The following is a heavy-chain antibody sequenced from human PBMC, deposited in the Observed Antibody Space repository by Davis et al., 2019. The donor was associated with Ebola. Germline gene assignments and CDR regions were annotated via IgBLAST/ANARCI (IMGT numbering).Heavy chain of an antibody. V-gene: IGHV4-59*08. D-gene: IGHD1-14*01. CDR1: GGSMSSYY. J-gene: IGHJ4*02. CDR3: ARREHNRNYFDY. CDR2: IYYSGNT. Sequence: MPGGSLRLSCTVSGGSMSSYYWSWIRQPPGKGLEWIGFIYYSGNTNYNPSLKSRVTISVDTSKNQFSLKLSSVSAADTAVYYCARREHNRNYFDYWGQGTLVTVSS.